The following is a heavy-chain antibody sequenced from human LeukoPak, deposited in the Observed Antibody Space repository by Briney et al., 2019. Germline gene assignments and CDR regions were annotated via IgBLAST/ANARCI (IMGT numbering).Heavy chain of an antibody. CDR1: GFTFSSYS. V-gene: IGHV3-21*01. CDR2: ISSSSSYI. CDR3: ARGAAVAGGYYYFDY. J-gene: IGHJ4*02. D-gene: IGHD6-19*01. Sequence: PGGSLRLSCAASGFTFSSYSMNWVRQAPWKGLEWVSSISSSSSYIYYADSVKGRFTISRDNAKNSLYLQMNSLRAEDTAVYYCARGAAVAGGYYYFDYWGQGTLVTVSS.